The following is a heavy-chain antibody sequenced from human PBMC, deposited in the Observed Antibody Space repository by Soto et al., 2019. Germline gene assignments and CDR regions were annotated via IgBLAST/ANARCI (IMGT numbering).Heavy chain of an antibody. CDR1: GGSISSGGYY. J-gene: IGHJ4*02. D-gene: IGHD4-17*01. Sequence: SETLSLTCTVSGGSISSGGYYWSWIRQHPGKGLEWIGYIFYSGSTYYNPSLKSRVTISVVTSRNHFSLRLSSVTAADTAVYYCARVAVTTSYYFDYWGQGTLVTVSS. CDR3: ARVAVTTSYYFDY. V-gene: IGHV4-31*03. CDR2: IFYSGST.